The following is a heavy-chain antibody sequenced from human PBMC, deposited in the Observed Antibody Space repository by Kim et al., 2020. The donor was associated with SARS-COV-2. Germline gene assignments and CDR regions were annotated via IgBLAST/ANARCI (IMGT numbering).Heavy chain of an antibody. CDR3: AKDYTGSWYYGMDV. V-gene: IGHV3-30*18. D-gene: IGHD1-26*01. Sequence: GGSLRLSCAASAFSFSTYGMHWARQAAGKGLKWATLISFDGRKLYYADSGKGRFTISRDNYKNTKYLEMNSLRVTDTAVYNCAKDYTGSWYYGMDVEGQ. J-gene: IGHJ6*02. CDR2: ISFDGRKL. CDR1: AFSFSTYG.